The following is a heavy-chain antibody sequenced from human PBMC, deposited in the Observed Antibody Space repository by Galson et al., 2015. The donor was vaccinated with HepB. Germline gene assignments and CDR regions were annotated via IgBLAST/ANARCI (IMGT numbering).Heavy chain of an antibody. CDR3: ARVDASGSSDYGMYV. Sequence: SLRLSCASSGFTLSTYSMNWVRQAPGKGLEWVSCISSSSLDEYYADSVRGRFTVSRDNAKNSHYLQMNSLGAEDTAVYYCARVDASGSSDYGMYVQSQGPTVTVS. D-gene: IGHD3-10*01. CDR2: ISSSSLDE. V-gene: IGHV3-21*01. CDR1: GFTLSTYS. J-gene: IGHJ6*02.